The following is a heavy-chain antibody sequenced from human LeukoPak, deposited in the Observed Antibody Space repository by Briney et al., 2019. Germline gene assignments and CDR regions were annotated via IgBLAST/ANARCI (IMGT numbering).Heavy chain of an antibody. V-gene: IGHV4-59*01. Sequence: PSETLSLTCTVSGGSISSYYWSWIRQPPGKGLEWIGYIYYSGSTNYNPSLKSRVTISVDTSKNQFSLKLSSVTAADTAVYYCARAYSSGWYAQGIWGQGTMVTVSS. D-gene: IGHD6-19*01. CDR2: IYYSGST. CDR1: GGSISSYY. CDR3: ARAYSSGWYAQGI. J-gene: IGHJ3*02.